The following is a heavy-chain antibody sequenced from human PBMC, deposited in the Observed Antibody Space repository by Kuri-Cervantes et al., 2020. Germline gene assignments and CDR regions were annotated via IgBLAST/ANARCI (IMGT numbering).Heavy chain of an antibody. V-gene: IGHV3-33*01. CDR2: IWYDGSNK. Sequence: LSLTCAASGFTFSSYGMHWVRQAPGKGLECVAVIWYDGSNKYYADSVKGRFTISRDNSKNTLYLQMNSLRAEDTAVYYCAREVAAAGLDYWGQGTLVTVSS. CDR1: GFTFSSYG. J-gene: IGHJ4*02. D-gene: IGHD6-13*01. CDR3: AREVAAAGLDY.